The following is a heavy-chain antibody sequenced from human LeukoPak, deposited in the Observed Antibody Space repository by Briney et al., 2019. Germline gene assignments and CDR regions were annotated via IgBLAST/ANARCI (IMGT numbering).Heavy chain of an antibody. D-gene: IGHD1-1*01. CDR3: ARAGRRDSNWRSWFDP. V-gene: IGHV3-21*01. CDR2: ISSSSSYI. CDR1: GLTLSSYS. J-gene: IGHJ5*02. Sequence: PGGAMGLSCAASGLTLSSYSMNWVRPAPGKGVEWGSSISSSSSYIYYADSVKGRFTISRDNAKNSLHLQMNSLRAEDTAVYYCARAGRRDSNWRSWFDPWGQGTLVTVSS.